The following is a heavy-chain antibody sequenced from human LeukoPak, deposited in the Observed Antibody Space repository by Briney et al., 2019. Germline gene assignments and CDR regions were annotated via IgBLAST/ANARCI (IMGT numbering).Heavy chain of an antibody. V-gene: IGHV3-7*01. D-gene: IGHD2-2*01. Sequence: GGSLRLSCAASGFTVSSYWMSWVRQAPGKGLEWVANIKQDGSEKCFVDSVKGRFTISRDNAKNSVYLQMNSLRGDDTAVYYCARDWTDSSTHGIDYWGQGALVTVSS. CDR3: ARDWTDSSTHGIDY. J-gene: IGHJ4*02. CDR1: GFTVSSYW. CDR2: IKQDGSEK.